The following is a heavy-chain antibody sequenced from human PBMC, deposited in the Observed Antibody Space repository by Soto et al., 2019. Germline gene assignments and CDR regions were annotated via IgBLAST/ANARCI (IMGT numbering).Heavy chain of an antibody. D-gene: IGHD5-18*01. CDR2: IKSKTDGGTT. CDR1: GFTFSNAW. Sequence: GGSLRLSCAASGFTFSNAWMNWVRQAPGKGLEWVGRIKSKTDGGTTDYAAPVKGRFTISRDDSKNTLYLQMNSLKTEDTAVYYCTTDQQLWGAGDAFDIWGQGTMVTVSS. V-gene: IGHV3-15*07. CDR3: TTDQQLWGAGDAFDI. J-gene: IGHJ3*02.